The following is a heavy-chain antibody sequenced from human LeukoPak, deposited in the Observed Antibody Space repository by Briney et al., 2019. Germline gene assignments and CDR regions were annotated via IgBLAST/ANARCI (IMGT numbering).Heavy chain of an antibody. CDR1: GFTFSSYA. V-gene: IGHV3-23*01. CDR3: AKDHANTPVVTN. J-gene: IGHJ4*02. Sequence: GGSLRLSCAASGFTFSSYAMSWVRQAPGKGLEWVSAISGSGGSTYYADSVKGRFTISRDNSKNTLYLQMNSLRVDDTAIYYCAKDHANTPVVTNWGQGILVSVSS. CDR2: ISGSGGST. D-gene: IGHD2-21*02.